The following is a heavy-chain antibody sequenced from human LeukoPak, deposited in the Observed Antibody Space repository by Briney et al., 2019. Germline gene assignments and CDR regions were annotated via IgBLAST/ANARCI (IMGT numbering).Heavy chain of an antibody. Sequence: GGSLRLSCAASGFTFSTSWMGWVRQVPGKGLEWVANTKQDGTESQYVDTVKGRFTISRDNTKNSLFLQMDSLTTEDTAVYYCARGHGSNWGQGVLVAVSS. V-gene: IGHV3-7*04. CDR1: GFTFSTSW. J-gene: IGHJ4*02. CDR3: ARGHGSN. CDR2: TKQDGTES.